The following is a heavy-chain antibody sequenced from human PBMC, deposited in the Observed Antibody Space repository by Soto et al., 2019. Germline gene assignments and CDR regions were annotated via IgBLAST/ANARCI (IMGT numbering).Heavy chain of an antibody. J-gene: IGHJ4*02. D-gene: IGHD6-13*01. V-gene: IGHV3-7*04. Sequence: EELLVESGGGLVQPGGSLRVSCAASGFTFSGHWMSWVRQAPGKGLEWVAGIKEDGSERKYVDSAKGRFTISRDNAQKSLYLQMNSLRVEDTAVYYCARGGSNRFGLWGQGTLVNVSS. CDR3: ARGGSNRFGL. CDR1: GFTFSGHW. CDR2: IKEDGSER.